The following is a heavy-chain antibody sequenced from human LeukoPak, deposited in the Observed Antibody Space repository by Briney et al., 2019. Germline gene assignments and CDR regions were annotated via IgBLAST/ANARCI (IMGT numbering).Heavy chain of an antibody. D-gene: IGHD2-15*01. CDR2: INPNSGGT. Sequence: ASVKVSCKASGYTFTGYYMHWVRQAPGQGLEWMGWINPNSGGTNYAQKFQGRVTMTRDTSTSTAYMELSRLRSDDTAVYYCARNRCSGGSCYSGLSAGYWGQGTLVTVSS. CDR1: GYTFTGYY. J-gene: IGHJ4*02. V-gene: IGHV1-2*02. CDR3: ARNRCSGGSCYSGLSAGY.